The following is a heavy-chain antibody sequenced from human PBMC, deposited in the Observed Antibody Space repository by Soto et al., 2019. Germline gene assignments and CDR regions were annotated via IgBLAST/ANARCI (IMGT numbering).Heavy chain of an antibody. D-gene: IGHD3-22*01. J-gene: IGHJ4*02. CDR3: AKLHSSGYYYRVVDY. CDR1: GGTFSSYT. V-gene: IGHV1-69*02. CDR2: IIPILGIA. Sequence: SVKVSCKASGGTFSSYTISWVRQAPGQGLEWMGRIIPILGIANYAQKFQGRVTITADKSTSTAYMELSSLRSEDTAVYYCAKLHSSGYYYRVVDYWGQGTLVTVSS.